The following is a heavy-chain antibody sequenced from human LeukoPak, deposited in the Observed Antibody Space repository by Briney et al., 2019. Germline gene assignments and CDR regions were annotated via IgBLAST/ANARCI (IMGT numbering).Heavy chain of an antibody. D-gene: IGHD2-15*01. Sequence: SSETLSLTCAVSGGSISSGGYSWSWIRQPPGKGLEWIGYIYHSGSTYYNPSLKSRVTISVDTSKNQFSLKLSSVTAADTAVYYCARAQYCSGGSCYGYSGLDYWGQGTLVTVSS. V-gene: IGHV4-30-2*01. CDR2: IYHSGST. CDR1: GGSISSGGYS. CDR3: ARAQYCSGGSCYGYSGLDY. J-gene: IGHJ4*02.